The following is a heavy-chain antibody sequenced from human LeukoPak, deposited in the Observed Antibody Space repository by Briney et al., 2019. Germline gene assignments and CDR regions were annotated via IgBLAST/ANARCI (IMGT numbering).Heavy chain of an antibody. D-gene: IGHD3-16*01. V-gene: IGHV4-34*01. J-gene: IGHJ4*02. CDR3: ARRVGRGRYYFDC. Sequence: SETLSLTCAVYGGSLSGDYWSWIRQPPGRGPEWIGEINDSGSTNYNPSLKSRVTVSVDTSKNQFSLKMNSVTAADTAVFYCARRVGRGRYYFDCWGQGALVTVST. CDR2: INDSGST. CDR1: GGSLSGDY.